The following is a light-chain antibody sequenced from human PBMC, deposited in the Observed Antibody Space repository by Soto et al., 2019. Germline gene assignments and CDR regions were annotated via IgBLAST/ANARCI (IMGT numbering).Light chain of an antibody. J-gene: IGKJ1*01. CDR1: QSPSRF. V-gene: IGKV1-39*01. Sequence: DIQMTQSPSSLSASVGDRVTITCRASQSPSRFLNWYQQKPGKAPKLLIYAASSLETGVPSRFSGSGSGTDFTLTISSLQPEDFATYYCQQSYSNPQTFGQGTKVDIK. CDR2: AAS. CDR3: QQSYSNPQT.